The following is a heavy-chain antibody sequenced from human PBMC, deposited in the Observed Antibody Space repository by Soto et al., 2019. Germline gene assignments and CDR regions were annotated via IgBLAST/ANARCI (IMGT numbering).Heavy chain of an antibody. CDR2: VSIGGST. V-gene: IGHV3-23*01. CDR1: GFTFSSYA. Sequence: DVQLLESGGGLVQPEGSLRLSCAASGFTFSSYAMGWVRQGPGKGLEWVAVVSIGGSTHYADSVRGRFTISRDNSKTTLSLQMNSLTAEDTAVYFCAKRRGDGGHFDYWGQGDLVTVSS. D-gene: IGHD2-21*02. J-gene: IGHJ4*02. CDR3: AKRRGDGGHFDY.